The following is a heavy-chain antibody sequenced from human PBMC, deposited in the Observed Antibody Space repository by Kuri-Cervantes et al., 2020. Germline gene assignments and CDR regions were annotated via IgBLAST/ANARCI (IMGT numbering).Heavy chain of an antibody. D-gene: IGHD2-21*01. CDR3: AEHQSGTWGYSYGMDV. J-gene: IGHJ6*02. V-gene: IGHV3-30-3*01. CDR2: ISYDGSNK. Sequence: GESLKISCAASGFTFSSYAMHWVRQAPGKGLEWVAVISYDGSNKYYADSVKGRFTISRDNSKSTLYLQMNSLRTEDTAVYYCAEHQSGTWGYSYGMDVWGQGTTVTVSS. CDR1: GFTFSSYA.